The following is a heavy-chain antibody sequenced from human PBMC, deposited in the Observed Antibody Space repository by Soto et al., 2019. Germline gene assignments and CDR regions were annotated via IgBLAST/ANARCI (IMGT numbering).Heavy chain of an antibody. J-gene: IGHJ6*02. Sequence: PGGSLRLSCAASGFTFSSYGMHWVRQAPGKGLEWVAVISYDGSNKYYADSVKGRFTISRDNSKNTLYLQMNSLRAEDTAVYYCATNDFWSGYYADDDYHYGMDFWGQGTTVTVSS. V-gene: IGHV3-30*03. CDR3: ATNDFWSGYYADDDYHYGMDF. CDR1: GFTFSSYG. CDR2: ISYDGSNK. D-gene: IGHD3-3*01.